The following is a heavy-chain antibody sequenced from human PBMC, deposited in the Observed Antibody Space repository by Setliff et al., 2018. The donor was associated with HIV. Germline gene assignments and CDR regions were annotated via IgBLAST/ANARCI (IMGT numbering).Heavy chain of an antibody. CDR3: ARAPEADYYYYMDV. CDR2: IYYSGST. Sequence: SETLSLTCTVSGGSISSGGYYWSWIRQHPGKGLEWIGYIYYSGSTYYSPSLKSRVTMSVDTSKNQFSLKLSSVTAADTAVYYCARAPEADYYYYMDVWGKGTTVT. J-gene: IGHJ6*03. CDR1: GGSISSGGYY. V-gene: IGHV4-31*03.